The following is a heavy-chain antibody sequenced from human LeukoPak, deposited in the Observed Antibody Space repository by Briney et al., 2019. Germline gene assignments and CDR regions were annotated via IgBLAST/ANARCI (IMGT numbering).Heavy chain of an antibody. J-gene: IGHJ5*02. V-gene: IGHV2-5*01. CDR1: GFSLSTSGVG. Sequence: SGPTLVNPTQTLTLTCTFSGFSLSTSGVGVGWIRQPPGKALEWLALIYWNDDERYSPSLKSRLTITKDTSKNQVVLTMTNMDPVDTATYYCAHSGDYDYVWGSYRQYNWFDPWGQGTLVTVSS. CDR2: IYWNDDE. D-gene: IGHD3-16*02. CDR3: AHSGDYDYVWGSYRQYNWFDP.